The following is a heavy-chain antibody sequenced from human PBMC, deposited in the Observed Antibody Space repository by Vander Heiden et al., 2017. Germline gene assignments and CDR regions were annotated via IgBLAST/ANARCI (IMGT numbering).Heavy chain of an antibody. V-gene: IGHV1-69*01. Sequence: QVQLVQSGAEVKKPGSSVTVSCKASGGTFSSYAIGWLRQAPGQGLEWMGGIIPSFGTANYAQKYQGRVTITADESTSTAYMELSSLRSEDTAVYYCARVDTADDYGMDVWGQGTTVTVSS. D-gene: IGHD5-18*01. CDR3: ARVDTADDYGMDV. CDR1: GGTFSSYA. CDR2: IIPSFGTA. J-gene: IGHJ6*02.